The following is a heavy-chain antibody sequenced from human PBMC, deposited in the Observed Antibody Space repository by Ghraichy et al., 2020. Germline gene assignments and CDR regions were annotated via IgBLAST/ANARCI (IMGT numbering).Heavy chain of an antibody. CDR1: GFTFSSYA. J-gene: IGHJ4*02. Sequence: LSLTCAASGFTFSSYAMNWVRQAPGKGLEWVSAISGGGVTTYYADSVKGRFTISRDNFKNTLYLHLNNLRAEDTAVYHCAKVSGGSGYAELPIDYWGQGTLVTVSS. D-gene: IGHD5-12*01. V-gene: IGHV3-23*01. CDR3: AKVSGGSGYAELPIDY. CDR2: ISGGGVTT.